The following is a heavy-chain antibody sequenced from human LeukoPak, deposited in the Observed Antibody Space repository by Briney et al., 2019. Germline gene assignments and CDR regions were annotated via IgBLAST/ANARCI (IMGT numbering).Heavy chain of an antibody. CDR3: AKDYSDSRVADVFFEY. V-gene: IGHV3-23*01. D-gene: IGHD2-15*01. J-gene: IGHJ4*02. Sequence: GSLTLSCAASGFSLSIYGMLWVRQAPGKGLEWVSGITSGFTPHYADSVKGRFTISRDNSKNTFHLQLNSLRAEDTAVYYCAKDYSDSRVADVFFEYWGQGTLLTVSS. CDR1: GFSLSIYG. CDR2: ITSGFTP.